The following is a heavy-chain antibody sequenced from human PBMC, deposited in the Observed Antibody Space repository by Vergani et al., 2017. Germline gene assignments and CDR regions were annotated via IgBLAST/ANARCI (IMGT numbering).Heavy chain of an antibody. J-gene: IGHJ3*02. CDR3: ARGRTVVTHHDAFDI. V-gene: IGHV1-8*01. CDR2: MNPNSGNT. Sequence: QVQLVQSGADVKKPGASVKVSCNASGYTFTSYDIHWVRQATGQGLEWMGWMNPNSGNTGYAQKFQGRFTMTRNTSISTAYMELSSLRSEDTAVYYCARGRTVVTHHDAFDIWGQGTMVTVSS. CDR1: GYTFTSYD. D-gene: IGHD4-23*01.